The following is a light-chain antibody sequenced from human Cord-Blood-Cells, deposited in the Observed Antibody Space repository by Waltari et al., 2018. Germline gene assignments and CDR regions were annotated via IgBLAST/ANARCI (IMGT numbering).Light chain of an antibody. V-gene: IGLV2-8*01. CDR2: EVS. J-gene: IGLJ2*01. CDR1: SSDVGGYNY. CDR3: SSYAGSNNLV. Sequence: QSALTQPPSAPGSPGQSVTISCTGTSSDVGGYNYASWYQQHPGKAPKLMIYEVSKRPAGGPDRVPGSKAGNTASLTVSGLQAEAEADYYCSSYAGSNNLVIGGGTKLTVL.